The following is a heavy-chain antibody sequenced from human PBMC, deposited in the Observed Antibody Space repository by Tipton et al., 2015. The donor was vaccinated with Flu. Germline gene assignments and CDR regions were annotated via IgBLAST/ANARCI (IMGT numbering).Heavy chain of an antibody. CDR3: AGGTGWLIDY. CDR1: GFIFNSYW. D-gene: IGHD6-19*01. J-gene: IGHJ4*02. Sequence: SLRLSCTASGFIFNSYWMNWVRQAPGKGLEWVANIKKDGSEKYYVDSLKGRFTISRDNAKNSLNLQMNSLRVEDTAVYYCAGGTGWLIDYWGQGTLVTVSS. V-gene: IGHV3-7*01. CDR2: IKKDGSEK.